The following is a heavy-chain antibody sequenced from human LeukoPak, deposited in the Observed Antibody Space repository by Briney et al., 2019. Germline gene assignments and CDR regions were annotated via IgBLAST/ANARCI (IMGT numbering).Heavy chain of an antibody. CDR1: GFTFSSYE. CDR2: ISRSGNTI. D-gene: IGHD4-11*01. CDR3: ARETDYSNYDY. Sequence: PGGSLRLSCAVSGFTFSSYEMNWLRQAPGKGLEWVSYISRSGNTIFYADSVKGRFTISRDNAKNSLYLQMNSLRAEDTAVYYCARETDYSNYDYWGQGTLVTVSS. V-gene: IGHV3-48*03. J-gene: IGHJ4*02.